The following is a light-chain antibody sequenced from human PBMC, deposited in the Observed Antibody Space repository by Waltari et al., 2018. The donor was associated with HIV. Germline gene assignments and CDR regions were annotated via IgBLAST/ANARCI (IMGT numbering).Light chain of an antibody. CDR2: GTS. V-gene: IGKV3-20*01. CDR3: QQYGSSFLT. J-gene: IGKJ3*01. Sequence: VLTQSPATLSLSPGERATLSCRASRSVDSHYLAWYQHRPGQTPRLLSYGTSNRATGIPDRFTGGGSGADFTLSISSLEPDDFAVYYCQQYGSSFLTFGPGTKVEI. CDR1: RSVDSHY.